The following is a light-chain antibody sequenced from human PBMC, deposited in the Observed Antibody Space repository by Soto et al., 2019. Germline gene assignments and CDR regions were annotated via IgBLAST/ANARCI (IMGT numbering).Light chain of an antibody. CDR1: SSDFGSYSV. V-gene: IGLV2-23*01. CDR3: HSYARGTLV. J-gene: IGLJ3*02. CDR2: EGT. Sequence: QSALTQPASVSGSPGQSITISCTGTSSDFGSYSVVSWYQQHPGKAPQLLIYEGTKRPSGVSRRFSGSESGNTASLTISGLQAEDEADYCCHSYARGTLVFGGGTKLTVL.